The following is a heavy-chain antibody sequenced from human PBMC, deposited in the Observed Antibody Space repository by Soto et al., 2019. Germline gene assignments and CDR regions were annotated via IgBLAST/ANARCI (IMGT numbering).Heavy chain of an antibody. V-gene: IGHV4-31*03. Sequence: QVQLQESGPGLVKPSQTLSLTCTVSGGSISSGGYYWSWIRQHPGKGLEWIGYIYHSGTTYYNPPLTPRFTISVDTSKNQFSLKLTSVTAAATAVYYCARVSANQLLGWFDPWGQGTLVTVSS. CDR3: ARVSANQLLGWFDP. CDR1: GGSISSGGYY. CDR2: IYHSGTT. J-gene: IGHJ5*02. D-gene: IGHD2-2*01.